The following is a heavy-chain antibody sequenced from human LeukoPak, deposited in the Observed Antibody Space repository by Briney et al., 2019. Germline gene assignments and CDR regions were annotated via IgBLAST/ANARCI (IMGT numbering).Heavy chain of an antibody. J-gene: IGHJ3*02. CDR2: ISSSGSTI. CDR3: ARDGYYGSRSYGSYDAFDI. CDR1: GFTFSDYY. Sequence: PGGSLRLSCAASGFTFSDYYMNWVRQAPGKGLEWVSYISSSGSTIYYADSVKGRFTISRDNSKNTLYLQMNSLRAEDTAVYYYARDGYYGSRSYGSYDAFDIWGQGTMVTVSS. V-gene: IGHV3-11*04. D-gene: IGHD3-10*01.